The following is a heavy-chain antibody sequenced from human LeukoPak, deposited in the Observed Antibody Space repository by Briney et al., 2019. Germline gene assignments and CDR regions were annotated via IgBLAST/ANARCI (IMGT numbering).Heavy chain of an antibody. CDR3: AKAGPGIVATFDY. Sequence: GGSLRLSCAASGFTFSSYEMNWVRQAPGKGLEWVSGISWNSGSIGYADSVKGRFTISRDNAKNSLYLQMNSLRAEDTALYYCAKAGPGIVATFDYWGQGTLVTVSS. V-gene: IGHV3-9*01. J-gene: IGHJ4*02. CDR2: ISWNSGSI. CDR1: GFTFSSYE. D-gene: IGHD5-12*01.